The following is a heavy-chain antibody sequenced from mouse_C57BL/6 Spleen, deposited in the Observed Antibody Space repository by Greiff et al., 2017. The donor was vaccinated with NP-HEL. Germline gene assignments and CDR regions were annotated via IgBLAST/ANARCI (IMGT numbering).Heavy chain of an antibody. J-gene: IGHJ3*01. Sequence: ESGPGLVKPSQSLSLTCSVPGYSITSGYYWNWIRQFPGNKLEWMGYISYDGSNNYNPSLKNRISITRDTSKNQFFLKLNSVTTEDTATYYCARDYYGYDEDWFAYWGQGTLVTVSA. V-gene: IGHV3-6*01. CDR2: ISYDGSN. CDR1: GYSITSGYY. CDR3: ARDYYGYDEDWFAY. D-gene: IGHD2-2*01.